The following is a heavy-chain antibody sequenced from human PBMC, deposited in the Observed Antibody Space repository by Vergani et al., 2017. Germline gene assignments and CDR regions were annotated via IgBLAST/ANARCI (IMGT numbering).Heavy chain of an antibody. D-gene: IGHD6-25*01. Sequence: EVQLVESGGVVVQPGGSLRLSCEASGITFWKFGMHWVRQGPGKGLEWVSGISWNSGAVDYADSVRGRFTISRDNAKNSLFLEMNSLRAEDTAVYYCARRMSAAVHSLDYWGQGTLVTVSS. CDR2: ISWNSGAV. CDR1: GITFWKFG. J-gene: IGHJ4*02. V-gene: IGHV3-9*01. CDR3: ARRMSAAVHSLDY.